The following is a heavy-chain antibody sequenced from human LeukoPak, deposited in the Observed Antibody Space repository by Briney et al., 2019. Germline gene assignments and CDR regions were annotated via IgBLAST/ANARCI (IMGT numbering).Heavy chain of an antibody. D-gene: IGHD6-6*01. CDR1: GFTFSGSA. CDR3: TRRLAARPDSGDYYYYMDV. Sequence: GGSLRLSCAASGFTFSGSAMHWVRQASGKGLEWVGRIRSKANSYATAYAASVKGRFTISRDDSKNTAYLQMNSLKTEDTAVYYCTRRLAARPDSGDYYYYMDVWGKGTTVTVSS. J-gene: IGHJ6*03. V-gene: IGHV3-73*01. CDR2: IRSKANSYAT.